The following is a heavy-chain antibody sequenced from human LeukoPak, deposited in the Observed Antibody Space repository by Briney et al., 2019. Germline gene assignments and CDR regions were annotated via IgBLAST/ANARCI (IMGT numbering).Heavy chain of an antibody. D-gene: IGHD2-15*01. Sequence: GASVKASCKASGGTFSSYAISWVRQAPGQGLEWMGRIIPIFGTANYAQKFQGRVTITTDESTSTAYMELSSLRSEDTAVYYCARPYPGYCSGGSCYWPGYFDYWGQGTLVTVSS. CDR3: ARPYPGYCSGGSCYWPGYFDY. CDR2: IIPIFGTA. J-gene: IGHJ4*02. CDR1: GGTFSSYA. V-gene: IGHV1-69*05.